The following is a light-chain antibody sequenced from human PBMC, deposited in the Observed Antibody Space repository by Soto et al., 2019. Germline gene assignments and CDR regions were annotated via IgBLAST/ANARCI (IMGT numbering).Light chain of an antibody. Sequence: QSVLTQPRSVSGSPGQSVTISCTGTSSDVGGYNYVSWYQEHPGRAPKLMIYDASIRPSGVPDRFSGSKSGNTASLTISGLLAEDEADYYCCSYAGTYSSFVFGSGTKV. V-gene: IGLV2-11*01. CDR2: DAS. CDR1: SSDVGGYNY. J-gene: IGLJ1*01. CDR3: CSYAGTYSSFV.